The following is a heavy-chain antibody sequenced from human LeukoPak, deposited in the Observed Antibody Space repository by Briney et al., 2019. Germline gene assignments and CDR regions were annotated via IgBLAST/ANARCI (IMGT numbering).Heavy chain of an antibody. CDR1: GYTFTGYY. D-gene: IGHD2-15*01. CDR2: INPNSGGT. Sequence: ASVKVSCKASGYTFTGYYMHWVRQAPGQGLEWMGWINPNSGGTNYAQKFQGRVTMTRDTSISTAYMELSRLRSDDTAVYYCARASSLYCSGGSCYNWFDPWGQGTLVTVSS. J-gene: IGHJ5*02. CDR3: ARASSLYCSGGSCYNWFDP. V-gene: IGHV1-2*02.